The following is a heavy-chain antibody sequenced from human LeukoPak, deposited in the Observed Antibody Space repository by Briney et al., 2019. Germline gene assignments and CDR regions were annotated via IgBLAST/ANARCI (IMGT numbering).Heavy chain of an antibody. CDR1: GFTVSSNY. J-gene: IGHJ6*03. CDR3: ARDRGGSTSPYYYMDV. V-gene: IGHV3-53*01. D-gene: IGHD2-2*01. CDR2: IYSGGST. Sequence: PGGSLRLSCAASGFTVSSNYMSWVRQAPRKGLELVSVIYSGGSTYYAASVKGRFTISRDNSKNTLYLQMNSLRAEDTAVYYCARDRGGSTSPYYYMDVWGKGTTVTVSS.